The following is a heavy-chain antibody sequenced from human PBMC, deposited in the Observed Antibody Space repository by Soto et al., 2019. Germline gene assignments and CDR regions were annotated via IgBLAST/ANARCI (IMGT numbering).Heavy chain of an antibody. CDR2: IYYSGST. CDR3: ARTFSKLELQFDY. D-gene: IGHD1-7*01. CDR1: GGSISSGGYY. Sequence: SSETLSLTCTVSGGSISSGGYYWSWIRQHPGKGLEWIGYIYYSGSTYYNPSLKSRVTISVDTSKNQFSLKLSSVTAADTAVYYCARTFSKLELQFDYWGQGTLVTVSS. J-gene: IGHJ4*02. V-gene: IGHV4-31*02.